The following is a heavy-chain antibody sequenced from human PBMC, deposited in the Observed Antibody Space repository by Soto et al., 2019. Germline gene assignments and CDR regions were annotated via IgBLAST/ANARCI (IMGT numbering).Heavy chain of an antibody. D-gene: IGHD2-21*02. V-gene: IGHV1-18*01. J-gene: IGHJ4*02. Sequence: ASVKVSCTASGYTFTSYGISWVRQAPGQGLEWMGWISAYNGNTNYAQKLQGRVTMTTDTSTSTAYMELRSLRSYDTAVYYCAREGLGDSCFDYWGQGTLVTVSS. CDR1: GYTFTSYG. CDR3: AREGLGDSCFDY. CDR2: ISAYNGNT.